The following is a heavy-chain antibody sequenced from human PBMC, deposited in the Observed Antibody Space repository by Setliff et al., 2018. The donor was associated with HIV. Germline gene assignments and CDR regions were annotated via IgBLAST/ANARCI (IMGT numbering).Heavy chain of an antibody. CDR3: ARSVARDYWYFGH. V-gene: IGHV4-59*01. J-gene: IGHJ2*01. D-gene: IGHD6-6*01. CDR2: FHYRGSP. Sequence: SETLSLTCTVSGDSFNNYHWSWIRQPPGEGLEFLGFFHYRGSPIYNPSLKSRVKISVDTSKNQFSLNLTSVTAADTAVYYCARSVARDYWYFGHWGRGSLVTVSS. CDR1: GDSFNNYH.